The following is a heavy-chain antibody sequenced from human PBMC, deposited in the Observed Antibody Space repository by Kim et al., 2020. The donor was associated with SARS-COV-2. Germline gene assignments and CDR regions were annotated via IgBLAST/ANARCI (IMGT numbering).Heavy chain of an antibody. V-gene: IGHV3-21*01. CDR3: ASFSRTLIGPQQLVSKAGVPPTAFDY. J-gene: IGHJ4*02. CDR2: ISSSSSYI. CDR1: GFTFSSYS. D-gene: IGHD6-13*01. Sequence: GGSLRLSCAASGFTFSSYSMNWVRQAPGKGLEWVSAISSSSSYIYYADSVKGRFTISRDNAKNSLYLQMNSLRAEDTAVYYCASFSRTLIGPQQLVSKAGVPPTAFDYWGQGTLVTVSS.